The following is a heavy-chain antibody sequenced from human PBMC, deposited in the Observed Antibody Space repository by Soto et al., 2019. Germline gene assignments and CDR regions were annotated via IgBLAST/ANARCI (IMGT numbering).Heavy chain of an antibody. Sequence: QVQLVQSGAEVKKPGSSVKVSCKASGGTFSSYAISWVRQAPGQGLEWMGGIIPLFGTANYAQKFQGRVTSTADESTSTTHMELSSLRSEDTAVYYCARMRLIAAAGRGYYYYGMDVWGQGTTVTVSS. J-gene: IGHJ6*02. CDR3: ARMRLIAAAGRGYYYYGMDV. V-gene: IGHV1-69*01. CDR2: IIPLFGTA. D-gene: IGHD6-13*01. CDR1: GGTFSSYA.